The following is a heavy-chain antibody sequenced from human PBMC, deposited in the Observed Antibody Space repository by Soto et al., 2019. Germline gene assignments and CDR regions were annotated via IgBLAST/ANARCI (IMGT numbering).Heavy chain of an antibody. V-gene: IGHV4-39*01. Sequence: QLQLQESGPGLVKPSETLSLTCVVSGGSIRSSSTYWGWIRQPPGKGLEWIGSIYYSGTTYYNPSLKSRVTISVDTYKNQFSLKLSYVTAADTTGYYCARQGVIAVAGTAEWDFDLWGRGTLVTVSS. J-gene: IGHJ2*01. D-gene: IGHD6-19*01. CDR2: IYYSGTT. CDR3: ARQGVIAVAGTAEWDFDL. CDR1: GGSIRSSSTY.